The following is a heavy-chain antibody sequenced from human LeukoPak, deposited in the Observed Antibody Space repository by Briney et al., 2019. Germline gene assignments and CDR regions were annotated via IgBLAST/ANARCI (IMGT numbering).Heavy chain of an antibody. CDR3: ARRGNYYGSGSHRRGSDY. D-gene: IGHD3-10*01. CDR1: GGSFSGYY. CDR2: INHSGST. Sequence: SETLSLTCAVYGGSFSGYYWSWIRQPPGKGLEWIGEINHSGSTNYNPSLKSRVTISVDTSKNQFSLKLSSVTAADTAVYYCARRGNYYGSGSHRRGSDYWGQGTLVTVSS. J-gene: IGHJ4*02. V-gene: IGHV4-34*01.